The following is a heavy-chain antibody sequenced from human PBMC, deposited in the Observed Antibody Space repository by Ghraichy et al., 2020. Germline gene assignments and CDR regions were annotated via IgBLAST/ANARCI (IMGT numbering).Heavy chain of an antibody. CDR3: ARDKGQGYVHFYYGMDV. J-gene: IGHJ6*02. V-gene: IGHV3-9*01. CDR1: GFTFDEYA. D-gene: IGHD2-15*01. CDR2: ISWNSGDI. Sequence: SLNISCAASGFTFDEYAMHWVRQIPGKGLEWVSVISWNSGDIEYAESVRGRFIISRGNAKNSLFLQMNSLRPEDTAVYYCARDKGQGYVHFYYGMDVWGQGTTVTVS.